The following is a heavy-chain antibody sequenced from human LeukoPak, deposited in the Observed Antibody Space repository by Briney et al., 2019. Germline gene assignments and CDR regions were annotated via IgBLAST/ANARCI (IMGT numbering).Heavy chain of an antibody. J-gene: IGHJ5*02. CDR1: GGTFSSYG. Sequence: SVKVSCKASGGTFSSYGISWVRQAPGQGLEWMGGIIPIFGTANYAQKFQDRVTITADESTSTAYMELSSLRSEDTAVYYCARAHYYGSGSYNWFDPWGQGTLVTVPS. V-gene: IGHV1-69*13. D-gene: IGHD3-10*01. CDR3: ARAHYYGSGSYNWFDP. CDR2: IIPIFGTA.